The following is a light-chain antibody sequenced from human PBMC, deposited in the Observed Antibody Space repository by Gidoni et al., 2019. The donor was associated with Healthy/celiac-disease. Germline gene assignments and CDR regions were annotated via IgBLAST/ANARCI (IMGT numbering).Light chain of an antibody. CDR2: GAS. J-gene: IGKJ3*01. V-gene: IGKV3-20*01. Sequence: EIVLTQSSGTLSLSPGERATGSCRASQGVSSSYLAWSHQKPGQAPRLLIYGASSRAPSVPARFSGSGSGTDFSLTISRLEPEDVAVYYCQQYGSSPRFTFGQGTKVDIK. CDR1: QGVSSSY. CDR3: QQYGSSPRFT.